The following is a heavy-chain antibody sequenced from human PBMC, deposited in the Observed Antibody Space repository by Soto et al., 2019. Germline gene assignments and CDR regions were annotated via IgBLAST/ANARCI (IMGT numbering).Heavy chain of an antibody. J-gene: IGHJ4*02. CDR3: ARLEYSSGWYRFGY. V-gene: IGHV4-59*01. CDR2: IYYSGST. D-gene: IGHD6-19*01. CDR1: VGSISSYY. Sequence: QVQLQESGPGLVKPSETLSLTCTVSVGSISSYYWSWIRQPPGKGLEWIGYIYYSGSTNYNPSLKSRVTISVDTSKKQFPLKLSSVPAADTAVYYCARLEYSSGWYRFGYWGQGTLVTVSS.